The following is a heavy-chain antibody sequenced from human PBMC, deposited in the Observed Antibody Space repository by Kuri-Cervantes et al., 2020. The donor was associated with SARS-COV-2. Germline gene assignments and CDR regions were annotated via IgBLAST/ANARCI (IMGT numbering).Heavy chain of an antibody. V-gene: IGHV4-31*03. CDR3: ARGGLESTTPDRAFDI. D-gene: IGHD2-2*01. CDR1: GGSISSGGYY. Sequence: SETLSLTCTVSGGSISSGGYYWSWIRQHPGKGLEWIGYIYYSGSTYYNPSLKSRVTISVDKSKNQFSLKLSSVTAADTAVYYCARGGLESTTPDRAFDIWGQGTMVTVSS. J-gene: IGHJ3*02. CDR2: IYYSGST.